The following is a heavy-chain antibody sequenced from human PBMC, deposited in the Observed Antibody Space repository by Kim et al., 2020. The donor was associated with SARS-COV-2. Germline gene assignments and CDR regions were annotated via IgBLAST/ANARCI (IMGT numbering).Heavy chain of an antibody. Sequence: GGSLRLSCTASGFTFGDYAMSWVRQAPGKGLEWVGFIRSKAYGGTTEYAASVKGRFTITRDDSKSIAYLQMNSLKTECTAVYYCTTGYSSGWDFDYWGQGTVVTVSS. D-gene: IGHD6-19*01. CDR3: TTGYSSGWDFDY. V-gene: IGHV3-49*04. CDR2: IRSKAYGGTT. J-gene: IGHJ4*02. CDR1: GFTFGDYA.